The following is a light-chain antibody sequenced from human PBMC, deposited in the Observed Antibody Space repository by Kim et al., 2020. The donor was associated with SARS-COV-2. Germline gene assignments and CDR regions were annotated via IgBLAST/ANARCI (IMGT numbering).Light chain of an antibody. CDR1: QAIGNW. J-gene: IGKJ4*01. CDR2: GAS. CDR3: QQANKFPPT. V-gene: IGKV1-12*01. Sequence: SASLGDRVTITCRASQAIGNWLAWYQPRPGKAPKLLIYGASSLQPGVPSRFSGGGSGTDFTLTNTNLQPDDFAVYFCQQANKFPPTFDGGTKLEI.